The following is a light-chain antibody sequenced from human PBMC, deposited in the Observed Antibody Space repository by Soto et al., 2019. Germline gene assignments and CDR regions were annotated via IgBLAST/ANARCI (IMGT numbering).Light chain of an antibody. CDR3: QQYGSYPLT. Sequence: IVLTQSPVTLSLSPGERATLSCRASQSVSSSYLAWYQQKPGQAPRLLIYGASSRATGIPDRFSGSGSGTDFTLTISRLEPEDFAVYFCQQYGSYPLTFGGGTKVDIK. J-gene: IGKJ4*01. CDR1: QSVSSSY. V-gene: IGKV3-20*01. CDR2: GAS.